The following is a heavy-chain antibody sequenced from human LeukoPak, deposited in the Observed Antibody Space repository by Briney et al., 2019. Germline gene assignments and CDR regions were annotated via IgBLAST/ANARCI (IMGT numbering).Heavy chain of an antibody. Sequence: GGSLRLSCAASGFTFSSYSMNWVRQAPGKGLEWVSSISSSSSHIYYADSVKGRFTISRDNAKNSLYLQMNSLRAEDTAVYYCARDAEYSSSSYLGYFDYWGQGTLVTVSS. CDR1: GFTFSSYS. D-gene: IGHD6-6*01. CDR3: ARDAEYSSSSYLGYFDY. V-gene: IGHV3-21*01. CDR2: ISSSSSHI. J-gene: IGHJ4*02.